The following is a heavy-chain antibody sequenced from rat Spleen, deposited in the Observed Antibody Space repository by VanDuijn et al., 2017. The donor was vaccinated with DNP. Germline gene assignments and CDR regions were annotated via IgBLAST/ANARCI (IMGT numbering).Heavy chain of an antibody. V-gene: IGHV5-22*01. Sequence: EVQLVESGGGLVQPGGSLKLSCAASGFTFSDYNMAWVRQAPTKGLELVAYISYFGDNTYSGDSVKGRFTISRDNAKSTLYLQMNSLRSEDMATYYCARHGRRVFDYWGQGVMVTVSS. CDR1: GFTFSDYN. CDR2: ISYFGDNT. CDR3: ARHGRRVFDY. D-gene: IGHD1-11*01. J-gene: IGHJ2*01.